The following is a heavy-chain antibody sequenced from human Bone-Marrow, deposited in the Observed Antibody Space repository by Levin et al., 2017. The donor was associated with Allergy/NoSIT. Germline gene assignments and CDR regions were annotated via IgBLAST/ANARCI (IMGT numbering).Heavy chain of an antibody. Sequence: GGSLRLSCAASGFTFSSYGMHWVRQAPGKGLEWVAVISYDGSNKYYADSVKGRFTISRDNSKNTLYLQMNSLRAEDTAVYYCAKIGYYDSSGYYGTSFDYWGQGTLVTVSS. D-gene: IGHD3-22*01. CDR1: GFTFSSYG. V-gene: IGHV3-30*18. CDR2: ISYDGSNK. CDR3: AKIGYYDSSGYYGTSFDY. J-gene: IGHJ4*02.